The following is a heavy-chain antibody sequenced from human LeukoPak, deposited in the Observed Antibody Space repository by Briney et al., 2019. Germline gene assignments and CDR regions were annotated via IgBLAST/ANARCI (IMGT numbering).Heavy chain of an antibody. D-gene: IGHD5-12*01. CDR1: GYTFGDYG. CDR2: ISAYNGNT. J-gene: IGHJ4*02. Sequence: ASVKVSCKASGYTFGDYGITWIRQAPGQGLEWMGWISAYNGNTNYAQKLQGRVTMTTDTSTSTAYMELRSLRSDDTAVYYCARPYSGYDYWGQGTLVTVSS. CDR3: ARPYSGYDY. V-gene: IGHV1-18*01.